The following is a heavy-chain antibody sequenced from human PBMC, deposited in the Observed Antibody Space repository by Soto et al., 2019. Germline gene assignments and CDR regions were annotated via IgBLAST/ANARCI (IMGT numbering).Heavy chain of an antibody. CDR2: VSFSGTT. CDR1: GGSINNNYYY. J-gene: IGHJ4*02. Sequence: PSETLSLTCSVSGGSINNNYYYWGWVRQPPGKGLEWIASVSFSGTTFYSPSLRARITASIDTSRNDFSLTLMSVTAADTAVYYCARVPDYWGQGILVTVSS. V-gene: IGHV4-39*02. CDR3: ARVPDY. D-gene: IGHD2-2*01.